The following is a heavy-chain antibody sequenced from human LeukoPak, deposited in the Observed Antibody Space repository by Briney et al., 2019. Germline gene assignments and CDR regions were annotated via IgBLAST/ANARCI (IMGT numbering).Heavy chain of an antibody. V-gene: IGHV1-2*02. CDR1: GYTFTGYY. Sequence: ASVKVSCKASGYTFTGYYMHWVRQAPGQGLEWMGWINPNSGGTNYAQKFQGSVTMTRDTSISTAYMELSRLRSDDTAVYYCAILLGYCSSTSCPYYFDYWGQGTLVTVSS. D-gene: IGHD2-2*01. CDR2: INPNSGGT. CDR3: AILLGYCSSTSCPYYFDY. J-gene: IGHJ4*02.